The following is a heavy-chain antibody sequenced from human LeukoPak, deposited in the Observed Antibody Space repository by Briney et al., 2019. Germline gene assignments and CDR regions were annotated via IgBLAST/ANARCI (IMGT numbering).Heavy chain of an antibody. CDR2: ISYEGSNK. D-gene: IGHD1-1*01. V-gene: IGHV3-30*04. CDR3: ARSTLLDGAFDI. CDR1: GVTFIIYA. Sequence: GGALRLSCAAPGVTFIIYARRGGRQAPGKGLEWVAVISYEGSNKYYADSVKGRFTISRDNSKNTLYLQMNSLRAEDTAVYYCARSTLLDGAFDIWGQGTMVTVSS. J-gene: IGHJ3*02.